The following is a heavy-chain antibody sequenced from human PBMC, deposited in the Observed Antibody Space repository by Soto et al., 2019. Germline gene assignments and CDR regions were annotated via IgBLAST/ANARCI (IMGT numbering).Heavy chain of an antibody. CDR1: GYRFTNYW. Sequence: PGESLKISCQASGYRFTNYWIGWVRQMPGKGLEWMGVIYPGDSDTRYRPSFQGQVTISADKSIRTAYLQWSSLKASDTAIYYCASTDIVSTIVGGFDAFDIWGQGTMVTVSS. J-gene: IGHJ3*02. CDR3: ASTDIVSTIVGGFDAFDI. D-gene: IGHD5-12*01. CDR2: IYPGDSDT. V-gene: IGHV5-51*01.